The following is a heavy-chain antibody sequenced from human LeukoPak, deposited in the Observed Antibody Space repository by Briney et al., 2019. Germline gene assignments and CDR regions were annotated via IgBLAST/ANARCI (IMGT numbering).Heavy chain of an antibody. V-gene: IGHV1-2*02. CDR1: GYTFTGYY. J-gene: IGHJ4*02. CDR2: INPNSGGT. CDR3: ARDWVSSSNFDY. D-gene: IGHD5/OR15-5a*01. Sequence: ASVKVSCKASGYTFTGYYMHWVRQAPGQGLEWMGWINPNSGGTNYAQKFQGRVTMTRDTSINTAYMELSRLRSDDTAVYYCARDWVSSSNFDYWGQGTLVTVSS.